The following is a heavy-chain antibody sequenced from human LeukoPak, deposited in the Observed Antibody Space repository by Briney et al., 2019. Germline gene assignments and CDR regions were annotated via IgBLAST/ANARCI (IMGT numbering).Heavy chain of an antibody. D-gene: IGHD4-17*01. V-gene: IGHV3-48*04. CDR2: ISSSGTNI. Sequence: GGSLRLSCAASGFTFTSYSMNWVRRAPGKGLEWVSYISSSGTNIYYADSVKGRFTIFRDNAKNSLYLQMISLRAEDTAVYFCARDRYGDYAIDYSGQGTLVTVSS. CDR3: ARDRYGDYAIDY. J-gene: IGHJ4*02. CDR1: GFTFTSYS.